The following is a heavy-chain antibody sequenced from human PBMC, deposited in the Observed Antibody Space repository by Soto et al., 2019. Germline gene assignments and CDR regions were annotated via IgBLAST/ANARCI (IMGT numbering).Heavy chain of an antibody. Sequence: SETLSLTCTVSGGSISSSSYYWGWIRQPTGKGLEWIGSIYYSGSTYYNPSLKSRVTISVDTSKNQFSLKLSSVTAADTAVYYCARHLGYSSSWYDAFDIWGQGTMVTVSS. V-gene: IGHV4-39*01. J-gene: IGHJ3*02. CDR3: ARHLGYSSSWYDAFDI. CDR1: GGSISSSSYY. CDR2: IYYSGST. D-gene: IGHD6-13*01.